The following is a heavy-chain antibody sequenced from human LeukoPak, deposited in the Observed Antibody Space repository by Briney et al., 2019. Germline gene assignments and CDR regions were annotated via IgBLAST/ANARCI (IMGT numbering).Heavy chain of an antibody. D-gene: IGHD3-10*01. V-gene: IGHV3-23*01. Sequence: PSETLSLTCTVSGGSISSYYWSWVRQAPGKGLEWVSAIGGRDGSTYYADSVKGRFTISRDNSKNTLYVQMNSLRAEDTAVYYCAKGHYYGSGSLDYWGQGTLVTVSS. J-gene: IGHJ4*02. CDR1: GGSISSYY. CDR2: IGGRDGST. CDR3: AKGHYYGSGSLDY.